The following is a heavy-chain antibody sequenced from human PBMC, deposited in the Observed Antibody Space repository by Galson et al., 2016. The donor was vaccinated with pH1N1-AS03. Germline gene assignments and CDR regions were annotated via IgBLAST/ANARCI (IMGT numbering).Heavy chain of an antibody. CDR1: GYTFTNYF. J-gene: IGHJ4*02. CDR2: INPSGGTT. Sequence: PVKVSCKASGYTFTNYFMHWVRQAPGQGLEWMGVINPSGGTTRYAQKFQGRVTMTRDTSTSTVYMELSRLRSADTAVYYCARTPAEMATISFDYWGQGTLVTVSS. CDR3: ARTPAEMATISFDY. V-gene: IGHV1-46*01. D-gene: IGHD5-24*01.